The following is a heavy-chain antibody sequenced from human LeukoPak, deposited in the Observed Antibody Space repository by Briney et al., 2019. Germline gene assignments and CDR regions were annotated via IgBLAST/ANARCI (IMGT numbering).Heavy chain of an antibody. CDR3: ARPRAYYDYVWGTEVYFDY. Sequence: GASVKVSCKASGGTFSSYAISWVRQAPGQGLEWMGRIIPILGIANYAQKFQGRVTITADKSTSTAYMELSSLRSEDTAVYYCARPRAYYDYVWGTEVYFDYWGQGTLVTVSS. CDR2: IIPILGIA. CDR1: GGTFSSYA. V-gene: IGHV1-69*04. D-gene: IGHD3-16*01. J-gene: IGHJ4*02.